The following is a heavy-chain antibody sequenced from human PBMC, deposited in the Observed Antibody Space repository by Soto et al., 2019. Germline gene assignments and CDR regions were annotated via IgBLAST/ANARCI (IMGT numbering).Heavy chain of an antibody. V-gene: IGHV4-30-4*01. J-gene: IGHJ6*02. Sequence: SETLSLTCTVSGGSISSGEYYWSWIRQPPGKGLEWIGYIYYSGSTYYNPSLKSRVTISVDTSKNQFSLKLSSVTAADTAVYYCARDLEQLADRGVYYYYGMDVWGQGTTVTVSS. D-gene: IGHD6-6*01. CDR3: ARDLEQLADRGVYYYYGMDV. CDR1: GGSISSGEYY. CDR2: IYYSGST.